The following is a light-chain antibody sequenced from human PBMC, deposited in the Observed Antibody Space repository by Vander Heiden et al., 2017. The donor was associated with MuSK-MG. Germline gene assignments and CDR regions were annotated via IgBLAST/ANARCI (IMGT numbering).Light chain of an antibody. CDR3: CSYAGSYTFE. J-gene: IGLJ2*01. V-gene: IGLV2-11*02. CDR2: DVS. CDR1: SSDVGGYNY. Sequence: QSALTHPRSVSGSPGPSVTISCTGTSSDVGGYNYVSWYQQHPGKAPKLMIYDVSRRPSGVPDRFSGSKSGNTASLPISGLQAEDEADYYCCSYAGSYTFEFGGGTKLTVL.